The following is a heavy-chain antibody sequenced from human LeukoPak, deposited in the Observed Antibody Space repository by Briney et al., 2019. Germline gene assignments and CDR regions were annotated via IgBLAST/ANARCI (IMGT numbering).Heavy chain of an antibody. V-gene: IGHV4-39*01. CDR3: ARLEQGDY. CDR1: GGSISSSSYY. Sequence: PSETLSLTCTVSGGSISSSSYYWGWIRQPPGKGLEWIGSIYYSGSTYYSPSLKSRVTISVDTSKNQFSLKLSSVTAADTAVYYCARLEQGDYWGQGTLVTVSS. CDR2: IYYSGST. J-gene: IGHJ4*02.